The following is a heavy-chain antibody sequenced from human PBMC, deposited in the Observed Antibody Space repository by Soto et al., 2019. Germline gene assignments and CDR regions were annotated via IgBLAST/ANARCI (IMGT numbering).Heavy chain of an antibody. Sequence: GGSLRLSCAASGFTFSDYYMSWIRQAPGKGLEWVSYISSSSSYTNYADSVKGRFTISRDNAKNSLYLQMNSLRAEDTAVYYYARDSRNYSSGWYDPNWFDPWGQGTLVTVSS. CDR3: ARDSRNYSSGWYDPNWFDP. V-gene: IGHV3-11*06. CDR1: GFTFSDYY. CDR2: ISSSSSYT. D-gene: IGHD6-19*01. J-gene: IGHJ5*02.